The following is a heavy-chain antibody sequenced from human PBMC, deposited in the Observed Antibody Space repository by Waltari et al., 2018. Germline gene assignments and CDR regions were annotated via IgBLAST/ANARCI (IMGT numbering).Heavy chain of an antibody. CDR1: NVTISRGVY. Sequence: QVQLHESGPGLVKPPGTLSVMCAASNVTISRGVYWGWIRQPPGKGLEWIGSIYPSGSTYYNPSFKRRVTISMDASRNRFSLRLTSVTAADTAVYYCMREVKRGVAITSYFWGQGTLVTVSS. D-gene: IGHD3-16*01. V-gene: IGHV4-38-2*02. CDR3: MREVKRGVAITSYF. CDR2: IYPSGST. J-gene: IGHJ4*02.